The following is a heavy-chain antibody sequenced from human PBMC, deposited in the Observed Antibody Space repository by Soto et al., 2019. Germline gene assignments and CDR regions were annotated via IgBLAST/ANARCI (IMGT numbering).Heavy chain of an antibody. CDR3: AREGIQLWSNTFDI. CDR1: GFTISPTA. CDR2: ISYHGSTQ. J-gene: IGHJ3*02. D-gene: IGHD5-18*01. Sequence: GGSLRLSCTASGFTISPTAMHWVRQAPGKGLEWVAVISYHGSTQYYTNSVKGRFTISRDNSENTLYLQMNSLRVEDTAVYYCAREGIQLWSNTFDIWGQGTMVTVSS. V-gene: IGHV3-30*04.